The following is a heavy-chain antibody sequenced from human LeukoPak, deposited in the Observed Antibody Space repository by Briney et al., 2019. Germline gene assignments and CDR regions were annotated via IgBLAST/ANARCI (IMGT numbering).Heavy chain of an antibody. CDR3: ATRKSTVTSYYYYYYMDV. J-gene: IGHJ6*03. V-gene: IGHV4-39*01. CDR1: GGSISRSSYY. CDR2: IYYSGST. Sequence: PSETLSLTCTVSGGSISRSSYYWGWIRQPPGKGLEWIGSIYYSGSTYYNPSLKSRVTISVDTSKNQFSLKLSSVTAADTAVYYCATRKSTVTSYYYYYYMDVWGKGTTVAVSS. D-gene: IGHD4-11*01.